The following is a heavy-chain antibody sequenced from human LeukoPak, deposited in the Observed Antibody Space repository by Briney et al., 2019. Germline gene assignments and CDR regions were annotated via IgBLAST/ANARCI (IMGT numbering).Heavy chain of an antibody. J-gene: IGHJ5*02. CDR3: ARDGGTDWYDP. Sequence: PGGSLRLSCGASGFTISRYCMSWVRQAPGKGLEWVANIKQDGSERTYVDSVKGRFTISRDNAKNSLYLQMNSLRVEDTAMYYCARDGGTDWYDPWGQGTLVTVSS. V-gene: IGHV3-7*01. D-gene: IGHD1-1*01. CDR2: IKQDGSER. CDR1: GFTISRYC.